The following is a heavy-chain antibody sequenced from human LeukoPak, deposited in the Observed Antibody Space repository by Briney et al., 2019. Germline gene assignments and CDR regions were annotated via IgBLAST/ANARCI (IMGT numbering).Heavy chain of an antibody. Sequence: APVKRSCKASGYTFTAYYIHWVRQAPGQGLEWRGWINPNSGCTNYAQKFQVMVTMTRDTSISTAYMELSRLRSDDTAVYYCARGSGHRPPNDYWGQGTLVTVSS. J-gene: IGHJ4*02. V-gene: IGHV1-2*02. CDR2: INPNSGCT. CDR1: GYTFTAYY. CDR3: ARGSGHRPPNDY. D-gene: IGHD6-19*01.